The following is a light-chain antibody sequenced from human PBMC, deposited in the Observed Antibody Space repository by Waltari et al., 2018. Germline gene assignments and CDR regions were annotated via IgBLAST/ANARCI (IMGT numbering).Light chain of an antibody. CDR1: SSDVGVNDY. Sequence: QSALTQFPSASGSPGQSVTISCTGTSSDVGVNDYISWYQQHPGKAPKVIIYEVYKRPSGVPDRFSGSKSGNTASLTVSGLQAEDEANYYCSSYAGKYVFGGGTKLTVL. CDR3: SSYAGKYV. V-gene: IGLV2-8*01. CDR2: EVY. J-gene: IGLJ3*02.